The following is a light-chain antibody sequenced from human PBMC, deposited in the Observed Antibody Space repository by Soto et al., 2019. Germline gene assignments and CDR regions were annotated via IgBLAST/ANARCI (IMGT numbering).Light chain of an antibody. CDR1: QSVSSSY. CDR2: GAS. Sequence: EIVLTQSPGTLSLPPGERATLSCRASQSVSSSYLAWYQQKPGQAPRLLIYGASSRATGIPDRFSGSGSGTDFTLTISRLEPEDFAVYYCQQYGSSPQWTFGQGTKVEIK. J-gene: IGKJ1*01. CDR3: QQYGSSPQWT. V-gene: IGKV3-20*01.